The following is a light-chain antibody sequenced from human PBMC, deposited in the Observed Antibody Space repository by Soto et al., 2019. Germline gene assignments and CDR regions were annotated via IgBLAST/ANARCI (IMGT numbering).Light chain of an antibody. J-gene: IGKJ1*01. CDR2: GAS. Sequence: EIVMTQSPATLSVSPVELATLSCMASQNIRSKLAWYQQKPGQAPRLLIYGASTRATGIPARFSGSGSGTDFTLTISRLEPADFAVYYCQQYNNWPRTFGQGTKVDIK. CDR3: QQYNNWPRT. V-gene: IGKV3-15*01. CDR1: QNIRSK.